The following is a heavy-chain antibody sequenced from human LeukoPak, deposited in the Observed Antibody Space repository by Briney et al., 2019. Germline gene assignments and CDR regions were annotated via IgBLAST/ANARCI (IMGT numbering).Heavy chain of an antibody. Sequence: PGGSLRLSCVASGFTFATNDMSWVRQAPGKGLEWIAVIIGTTGDAYYADSVKGRFTMSRDTSRNMLYLQMNGLRAGDTAFYYRAKRNEEKALDSWGQGSLVTVSP. V-gene: IGHV3-23*01. D-gene: IGHD1-14*01. J-gene: IGHJ4*02. CDR1: GFTFATND. CDR3: AKRNEEKALDS. CDR2: IIGTTGDA.